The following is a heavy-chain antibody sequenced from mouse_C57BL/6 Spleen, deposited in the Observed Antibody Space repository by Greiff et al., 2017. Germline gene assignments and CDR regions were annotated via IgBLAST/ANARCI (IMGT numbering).Heavy chain of an antibody. J-gene: IGHJ4*01. CDR2: IDPSDSYT. V-gene: IGHV1-59*01. CDR1: GYTFTSYW. CDR3: APLPGDAMDY. Sequence: QVQLQQPGAELVRPGTSVKLSCKASGYTFTSYWLHWVKQRPGQGLEWIGVIDPSDSYTNYNQKFKGKATLTVDTSSSTAYMQLSRLTSEDSAVYYCAPLPGDAMDYWGQGTSVTVSS.